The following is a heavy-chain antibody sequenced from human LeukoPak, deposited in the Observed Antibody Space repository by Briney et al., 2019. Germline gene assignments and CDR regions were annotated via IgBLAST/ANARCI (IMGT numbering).Heavy chain of an antibody. CDR2: IYNSGST. V-gene: IGHV4-59*01. CDR3: ARVGGGGYCSGGSCHTVLNWFDP. CDR1: GGSISSYY. J-gene: IGHJ5*02. Sequence: SETLSLTCTVSGGSISSYYWSWIRQPPGKGLEWIGDIYNSGSTNYNPSLTSRVTISVDTPKNQFSLKLSAVIAADTAVYYCARVGGGGYCSGGSCHTVLNWFDPWGQGTLVTVSS. D-gene: IGHD2-15*01.